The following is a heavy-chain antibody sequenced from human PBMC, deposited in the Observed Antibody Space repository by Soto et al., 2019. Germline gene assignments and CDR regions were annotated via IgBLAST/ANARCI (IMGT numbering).Heavy chain of an antibody. Sequence: QVQLQESGPGLVRPSETLSLTCTVSGDSLSTYYWSWIRQPAGERLEWIGRIHDTGRTNYNPSLKSRVTMSVDTSKNQFSVRVNSVTAADTAVYYCARESVSGTYRFDSWGQGTLVTVSS. V-gene: IGHV4-4*07. J-gene: IGHJ4*02. CDR1: GDSLSTYY. D-gene: IGHD3-16*02. CDR3: ARESVSGTYRFDS. CDR2: IHDTGRT.